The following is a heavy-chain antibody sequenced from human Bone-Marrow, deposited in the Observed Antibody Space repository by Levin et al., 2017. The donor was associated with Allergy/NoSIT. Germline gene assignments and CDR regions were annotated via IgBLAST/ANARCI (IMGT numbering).Heavy chain of an antibody. D-gene: IGHD3-3*01. J-gene: IGHJ6*02. CDR3: AREGPFGHYDFWSGYYRVYGMDV. CDR1: GGSFSGYY. CDR2: INHSGST. Sequence: SETLSLTCAVYGGSFSGYYWSWIRQPPGKGLEWIGEINHSGSTNYNPSLKSRVTISVDTSKNQFSLKLSSVTAADTAVYYCAREGPFGHYDFWSGYYRVYGMDVWGQGTTVTVSS. V-gene: IGHV4-34*01.